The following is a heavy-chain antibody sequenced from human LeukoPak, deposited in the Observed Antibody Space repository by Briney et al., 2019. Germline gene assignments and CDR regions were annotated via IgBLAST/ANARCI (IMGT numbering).Heavy chain of an antibody. D-gene: IGHD1-26*01. V-gene: IGHV4-39*01. CDR3: ARYGYYGHFDY. CDR1: GGSTSSSSDY. J-gene: IGHJ4*02. Sequence: PSETLSLTCSVSGGSTSSSSDYWGWIRQTPGKGLEWIGSISYTGTTYYSPSLKSRVTIFVDTSKNQFSLRLSSVTAADTAVYYCARYGYYGHFDYWGQGTLVTVSS. CDR2: ISYTGTT.